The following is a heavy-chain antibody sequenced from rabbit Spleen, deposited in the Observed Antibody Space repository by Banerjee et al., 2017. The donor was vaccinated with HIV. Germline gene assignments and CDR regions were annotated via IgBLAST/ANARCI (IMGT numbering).Heavy chain of an antibody. Sequence: LEESGGGLVQPGESLTLSCKASGFDFSSYGVSWVRQAPGKGLEWIGYIDPVFGITNYANSVKGRFTISRHNAQNTLYLQLNSLTAADTATYFCARSTYGYDDYGDLYYAAMDLWGQGTLVTVS. J-gene: IGHJ6*01. D-gene: IGHD2-1*01. V-gene: IGHV1S47*01. CDR1: GFDFSSYG. CDR3: ARSTYGYDDYGDLYYAAMDL. CDR2: IDPVFGIT.